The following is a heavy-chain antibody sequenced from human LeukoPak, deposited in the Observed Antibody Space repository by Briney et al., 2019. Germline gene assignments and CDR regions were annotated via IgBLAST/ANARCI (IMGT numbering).Heavy chain of an antibody. Sequence: SETLSLTCTVSGGSISSHYWSWVRQPPGKGLEWIGYIYYTGSTNYNPSLKSRVTMSVDTSKNQLSLKLTSVTAADTAVYYCGRSFRTPGIHHYYMGVWGTGTTVTVSS. CDR3: GRSFRTPGIHHYYMGV. CDR1: GGSISSHY. V-gene: IGHV4-59*11. J-gene: IGHJ6*03. D-gene: IGHD6-13*01. CDR2: IYYTGST.